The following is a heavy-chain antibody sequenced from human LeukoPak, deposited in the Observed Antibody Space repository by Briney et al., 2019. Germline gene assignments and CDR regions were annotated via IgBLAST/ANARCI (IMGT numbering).Heavy chain of an antibody. J-gene: IGHJ3*02. V-gene: IGHV1-69*05. CDR2: IIPIFGTA. CDR3: ARKYFDWLDAFDI. Sequence: SVRVSCKASGGTFSSYAISWVRQAPGQGLEWMGGIIPIFGTANYAQKFQGRVTMTRNTSISTAYMELSSLRSEDTAVYYCARKYFDWLDAFDIWGQGTMVTVSS. CDR1: GGTFSSYA. D-gene: IGHD3-9*01.